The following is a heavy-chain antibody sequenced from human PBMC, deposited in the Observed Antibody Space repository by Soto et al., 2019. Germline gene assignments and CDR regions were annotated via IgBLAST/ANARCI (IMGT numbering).Heavy chain of an antibody. CDR1: GFTFSSYD. Sequence: GGSLRLSCAASGFTFSSYDMHWVRQATGKGLEWVSAIGTAGDTYYPGSVKGRFTISRENAKNSLYLQMNSLRAEDTAVYYCARADISCGGDCSVFDSWGQGTLVTVSP. CDR2: IGTAGDT. CDR3: ARADISCGGDCSVFDS. D-gene: IGHD2-21*02. V-gene: IGHV3-13*01. J-gene: IGHJ4*02.